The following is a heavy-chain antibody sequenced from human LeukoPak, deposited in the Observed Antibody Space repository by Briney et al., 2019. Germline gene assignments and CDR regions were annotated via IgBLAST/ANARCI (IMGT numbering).Heavy chain of an antibody. CDR3: ARDRSGPMDV. V-gene: IGHV3-21*04. D-gene: IGHD3-10*01. CDR1: GFTFRTFG. J-gene: IGHJ6*02. CDR2: IGSRNIYI. Sequence: GGSLRLSCAASGFTFRTFGMNWVRQAPGKGLEWVSSIGSRNIYIYYADSVKGRFTISRDDARNSLYLQMNSLRAEDTAVYYCARDRSGPMDVWGQGTTVTVSS.